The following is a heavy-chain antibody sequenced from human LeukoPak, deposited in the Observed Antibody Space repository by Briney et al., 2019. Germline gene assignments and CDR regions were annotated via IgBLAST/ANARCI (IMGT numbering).Heavy chain of an antibody. V-gene: IGHV1-46*01. CDR3: ARENRELYYYDSSGYHDY. J-gene: IGHJ4*02. CDR2: INPSGGST. Sequence: ASVKVSCKASGYTFTSYYMHWVRQAPGQGLEWMGIINPSGGSTSYAQKFQGRVTMTRDTSTSTVYMELSSLRSEDTAVYYCARENRELYYYDSSGYHDYWGQGTLVTVSS. D-gene: IGHD3-22*01. CDR1: GYTFTSYY.